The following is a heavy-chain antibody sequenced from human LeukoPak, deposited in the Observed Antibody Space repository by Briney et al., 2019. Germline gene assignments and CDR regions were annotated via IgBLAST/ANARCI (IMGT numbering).Heavy chain of an antibody. CDR2: ISGSDGST. Sequence: GGSLRLSCAASGFTFSSYAMSWVRQAPGKGLEWVSAISGSDGSTYYADSVKGRFTISRDNSKNTLYLQMNSLRAEDTAIYSCAKGSSSNIAARLNYWGQGTLVTVSS. CDR1: GFTFSSYA. V-gene: IGHV3-23*01. CDR3: AKGSSSNIAARLNY. J-gene: IGHJ4*02. D-gene: IGHD6-6*01.